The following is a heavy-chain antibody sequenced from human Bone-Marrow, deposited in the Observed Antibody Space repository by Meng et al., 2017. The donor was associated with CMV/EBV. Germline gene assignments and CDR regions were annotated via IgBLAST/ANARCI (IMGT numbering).Heavy chain of an antibody. Sequence: SETLSLTCTVSGYSISSGYYWGWIRQPPGKGLEWIGSIYHSGSTYYNPSLKSRVTISVDTSKNQFSLKLSSVTAADTAVYYCARGLLYDFWSGYYSPNWYFDLWGRGTLVTVSS. V-gene: IGHV4-38-2*02. D-gene: IGHD3-3*01. CDR3: ARGLLYDFWSGYYSPNWYFDL. CDR1: GYSISSGYY. J-gene: IGHJ2*01. CDR2: IYHSGST.